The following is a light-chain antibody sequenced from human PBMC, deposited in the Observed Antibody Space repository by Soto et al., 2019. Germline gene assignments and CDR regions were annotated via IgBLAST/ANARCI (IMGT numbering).Light chain of an antibody. CDR3: QQRSNWPAAIT. CDR2: DAS. CDR1: QSVSSY. J-gene: IGKJ5*01. Sequence: EIVLTQSPATLSLSPGERATLSCRASQSVSSYLAWYQQKPGQAPRLLIYDASNRATGIPARFSGSGSGTDFTLTITSLGQEDFSVYYCQQRSNWPAAITFGQGTRLEIK. V-gene: IGKV3-11*01.